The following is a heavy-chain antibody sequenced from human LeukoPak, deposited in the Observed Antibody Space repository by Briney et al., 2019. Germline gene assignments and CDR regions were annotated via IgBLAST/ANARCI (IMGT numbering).Heavy chain of an antibody. D-gene: IGHD3-3*01. J-gene: IGHJ4*02. Sequence: GGSLRLSCAASGFTFSSYAMSWVRQAPGKGLEWVSAISGSGGSTYYADSVKGRFTISRDNSKNTLYLQMNSLRAEDTAVYYCARDRLANDFWSGYSDWGQGTLVTVSS. CDR3: ARDRLANDFWSGYSD. V-gene: IGHV3-23*01. CDR1: GFTFSSYA. CDR2: ISGSGGST.